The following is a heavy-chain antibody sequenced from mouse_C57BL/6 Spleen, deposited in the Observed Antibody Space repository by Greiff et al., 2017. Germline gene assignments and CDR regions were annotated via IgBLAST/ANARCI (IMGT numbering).Heavy chain of an antibody. J-gene: IGHJ4*01. CDR2: IHPNSGST. CDR3: AKGEGGYDVGAMDY. V-gene: IGHV1-64*01. Sequence: QVQLQQPGAELVKPGASVKLSCKASGYTFTSYWMHWVKQRPGQGLEWIGMIHPNSGSTNYNEKFKSKATLTVDKSSSTAYMQLISLTSEDSAVYYCAKGEGGYDVGAMDYWGQGTSVTVSS. CDR1: GYTFTSYW. D-gene: IGHD2-2*01.